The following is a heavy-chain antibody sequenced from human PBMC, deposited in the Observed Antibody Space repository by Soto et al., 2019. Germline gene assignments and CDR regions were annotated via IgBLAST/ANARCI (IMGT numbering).Heavy chain of an antibody. V-gene: IGHV1-8*01. CDR2: MNPNSGNT. J-gene: IGHJ6*02. D-gene: IGHD3-16*01. CDR3: AREGVRSMDV. Sequence: QVQLVQSGAEVKKPGASVKVSCKASGYTFTSYDINWVRQATGQGLEWMGWMNPNSGNTGYAQKFQGRVTMTRNTCISTAYMELSRLRSEDTVGYNGAREGVRSMDVWGQGTTVTVSS. CDR1: GYTFTSYD.